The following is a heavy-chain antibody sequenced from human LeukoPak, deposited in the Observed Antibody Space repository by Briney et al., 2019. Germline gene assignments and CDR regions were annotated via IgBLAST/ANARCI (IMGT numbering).Heavy chain of an antibody. CDR3: TRDRGGDDWSAFDI. D-gene: IGHD2-21*02. J-gene: IGHJ3*02. CDR1: GFTFSSYE. CDR2: ISSSGSII. V-gene: IGHV3-48*03. Sequence: GGSLRLSCAASGFTFSSYEMNWVRQAPGKGLEWVSYISSSGSIIYYADSVKGRFTISRDNAKNSLYLQMNSLRAEDTAVYYCTRDRGGDDWSAFDIWGQGTMVTVSS.